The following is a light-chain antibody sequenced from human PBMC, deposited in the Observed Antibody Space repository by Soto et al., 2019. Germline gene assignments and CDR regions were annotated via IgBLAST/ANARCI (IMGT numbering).Light chain of an antibody. V-gene: IGKV1-12*01. CDR1: RDVNIW. CDR2: RAS. Sequence: DIPVTQSPSSVSASVGDRVTITCRASRDVNIWLGWYQQKPGLAPKLLIYRASSLLGGVPSRFSGSGSGTDFTLTISNLQPEDVATYYCQQGKDFPLTFGGGTKVDIK. J-gene: IGKJ4*01. CDR3: QQGKDFPLT.